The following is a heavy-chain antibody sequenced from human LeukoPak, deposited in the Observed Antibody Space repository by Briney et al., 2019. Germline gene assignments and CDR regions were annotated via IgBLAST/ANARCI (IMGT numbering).Heavy chain of an antibody. J-gene: IGHJ5*02. D-gene: IGHD6-13*01. CDR3: ASYSSSLAYSWFDP. V-gene: IGHV4-39*07. CDR2: IYYSGST. Sequence: SETLSLTCTVSGGSISSSSYYWGWIRQPPGKGLEWIGSIYYSGSTYYNPSLKSRVTISVDTSKNQFSLKLSSVTAADTAVYYCASYSSSLAYSWFDPWGQGTLVTVSS. CDR1: GGSISSSSYY.